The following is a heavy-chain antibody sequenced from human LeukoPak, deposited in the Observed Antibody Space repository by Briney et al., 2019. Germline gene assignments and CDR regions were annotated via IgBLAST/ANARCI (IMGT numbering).Heavy chain of an antibody. D-gene: IGHD3-10*01. J-gene: IGHJ6*03. CDR1: EFTFGTYS. CDR3: ARVGGSGSYYSDPAIYLYYYYMDV. CDR2: ISRGSSDI. V-gene: IGHV3-48*01. Sequence: HAGGSLRLSCVASEFTFGTYSMNWVRQAPGKGLEWISYISRGSSDIFYADSVKGRFTISRDNAKNSLYLQMNRLRAEDTAVYYCARVGGSGSYYSDPAIYLYYYYMDVWGKGTTVSVSS.